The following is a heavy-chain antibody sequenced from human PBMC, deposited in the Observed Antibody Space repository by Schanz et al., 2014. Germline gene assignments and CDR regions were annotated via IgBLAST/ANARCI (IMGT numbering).Heavy chain of an antibody. CDR3: ARHRVYGAFDL. CDR1: SDSISHYY. V-gene: IGHV4-59*08. D-gene: IGHD4-17*01. CDR2: IYDRGST. J-gene: IGHJ4*02. Sequence: QVQLQESGPGLVKPSETLSLTCTVPSDSISHYYLSWIRQPPGKELEWVAFIYDRGSTSYNPSLNSESTISLDSPKTKFPRKVGSVTAADTAVYYCARHRVYGAFDLWGQGTLVTVSS.